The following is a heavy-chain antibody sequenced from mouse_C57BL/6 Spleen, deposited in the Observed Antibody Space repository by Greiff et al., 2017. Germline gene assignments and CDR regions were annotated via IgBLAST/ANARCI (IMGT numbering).Heavy chain of an antibody. CDR1: GYAFTNYL. V-gene: IGHV1-54*01. D-gene: IGHD2-4*01. CDR2: INPGSGGT. J-gene: IGHJ1*03. Sequence: QVQLKESGAELVRPGTSVKVSCKASGYAFTNYLIEWVKQSPGQGLEWIGFINPGSGGTNYNEKFKGQATLTADKSSSTVYMQSSSLTAEDSAVYFCARYDYDCYFDDWGTGTTVTVSS. CDR3: ARYDYDCYFDD.